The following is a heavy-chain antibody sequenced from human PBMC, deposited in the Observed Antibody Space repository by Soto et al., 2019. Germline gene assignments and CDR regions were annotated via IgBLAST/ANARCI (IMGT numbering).Heavy chain of an antibody. Sequence: QVQLVESGGGVVQPGRSLRLSCAASGFTFSTYGMHWVRQAPGKGLEWVAVIWYDGSNKHYVDSVKGRFTISRDNSKNTLYLQMNSLRAEDTGVYYCARGNYGAAGTFDIWGQGTMVTVSS. CDR1: GFTFSTYG. V-gene: IGHV3-33*01. CDR2: IWYDGSNK. J-gene: IGHJ3*02. D-gene: IGHD4-17*01. CDR3: ARGNYGAAGTFDI.